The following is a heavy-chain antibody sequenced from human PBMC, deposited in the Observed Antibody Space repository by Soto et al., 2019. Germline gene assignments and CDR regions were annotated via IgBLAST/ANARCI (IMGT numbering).Heavy chain of an antibody. CDR1: SASIISEQR. V-gene: IGHV4-4*02. D-gene: IGHD6-19*01. CDR2: IHHSGST. J-gene: IGHJ1*01. CDR3: ARSFGWYAIDQ. Sequence: QMQLQESGPGLVKPSGTLSLTCAVSSASIISEQRWSWVRQPPGKGLEWIGEIHHSGSTNNNPSLRSRVTMSVDKSKNQFSLNLNSVTAADTAVYYCARSFGWYAIDQWGQGTLVIVSS.